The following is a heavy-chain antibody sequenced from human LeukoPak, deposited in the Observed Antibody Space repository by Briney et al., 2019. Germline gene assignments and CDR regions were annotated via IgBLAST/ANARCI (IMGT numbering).Heavy chain of an antibody. V-gene: IGHV4-59*12. CDR3: ARVPYGDTMIVVDRKEIDY. D-gene: IGHD3-22*01. CDR1: GGSISSYY. CDR2: IYYSGST. J-gene: IGHJ4*02. Sequence: PSETLSLTCTVSGGSISSYYWSWIRQPPGKGLEWIGYIYYSGSTNYNPSLKSRVTISVDTSKNQFSLKLSSVTAADTAVYYCARVPYGDTMIVVDRKEIDYWGQGTLVTVSS.